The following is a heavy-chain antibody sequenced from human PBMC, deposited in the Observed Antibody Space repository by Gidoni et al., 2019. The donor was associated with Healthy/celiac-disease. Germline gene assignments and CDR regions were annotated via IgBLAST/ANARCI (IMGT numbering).Heavy chain of an antibody. V-gene: IGHV3-23*01. J-gene: IGHJ4*01. CDR3: AKFHMGHCSAGSCDGRGYFDN. Sequence: EVQLLESGGDLVQPGGSLRLSCAASGFTFSTYAMSWVRQAPGKGLEWVATINDSGGSTFYANFVKGRFTVSRDNSKNTLYLQMNSLRADDTAVYYCAKFHMGHCSAGSCDGRGYFDNWGQGTLVTVSS. CDR2: INDSGGST. D-gene: IGHD2-15*01. CDR1: GFTFSTYA.